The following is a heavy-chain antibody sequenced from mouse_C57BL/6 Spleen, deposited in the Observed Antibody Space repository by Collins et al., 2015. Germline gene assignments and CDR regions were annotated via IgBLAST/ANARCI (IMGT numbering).Heavy chain of an antibody. CDR2: IDPEDGET. V-gene: IGHV14-2*01. J-gene: IGHJ3*01. Sequence: EVQLQQSGAELVKPGASVKLSCTASGFNIKDYYMHWVKQRTEQGLEWIGRIDPEDGETKYAPKFQGKATITADTSSSTAYMQFNSLTSEDSAIYYCARSDYSNYGGFAYWGQGTLVTVSA. D-gene: IGHD2-5*01. CDR1: GFNIKDYY. CDR3: ARSDYSNYGGFAY.